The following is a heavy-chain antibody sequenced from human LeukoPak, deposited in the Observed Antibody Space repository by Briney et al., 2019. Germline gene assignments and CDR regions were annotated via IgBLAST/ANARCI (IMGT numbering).Heavy chain of an antibody. CDR2: IQDGSDK. D-gene: IGHD3-9*01. CDR1: GFTFSSYC. Sequence: GALRLSCAASGFTFSSYCMSWVRQAPGKGLEWVANIQDGSDKYYVNSLKGLLTLSKEDANNSLYLQMNSLRAEDTAVYYCAKGWDSYYYDILTGYSDAFDIWGQGTMVTVSS. J-gene: IGHJ3*02. CDR3: AKGWDSYYYDILTGYSDAFDI. V-gene: IGHV3-7*05.